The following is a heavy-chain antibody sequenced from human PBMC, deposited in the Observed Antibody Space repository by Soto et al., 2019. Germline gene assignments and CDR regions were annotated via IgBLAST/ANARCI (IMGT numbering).Heavy chain of an antibody. J-gene: IGHJ4*02. V-gene: IGHV3-15*07. D-gene: IGHD1-26*01. CDR3: VYQRVCIGRWH. Sequence: DVRLVESAGGLVRPGGSLRLSCEVSGMYFPHAYMNWVRQAPGKGLEWVGRVYGGGGTRREHAVTVRDRFSITRDDSKNTIYVEMDSLRIEDTAIYFCVYQRVCIGRWHWGRGALVTVSS. CDR1: GMYFPHAY. CDR2: VYGGGGTRR.